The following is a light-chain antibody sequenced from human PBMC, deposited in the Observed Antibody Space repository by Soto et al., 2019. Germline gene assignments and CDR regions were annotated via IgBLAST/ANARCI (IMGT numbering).Light chain of an antibody. CDR1: QSVSSN. V-gene: IGKV3-15*01. J-gene: IGKJ5*01. CDR3: QQYSNWPPCT. Sequence: GVTQAPAILSVSPGGRATLSCRSSQSVSSNLAWYQQKPGQAPRLLIYGASTRATGIPARFSGSGSGTEFTLTISSLESEDFAVYYCQQYSNWPPCTFGQGTRLEI. CDR2: GAS.